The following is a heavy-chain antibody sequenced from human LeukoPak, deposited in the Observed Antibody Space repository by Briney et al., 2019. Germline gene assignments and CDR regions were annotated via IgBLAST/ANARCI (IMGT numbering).Heavy chain of an antibody. CDR1: RFTFSSSW. CDR3: ARNLAYNALDI. Sequence: PGGSLRLSCAASRFTFSSSWMTWVRQPLGKGLEYVANIKEDGSQKYYEDSVKGRFTISRDNVKNSLYLQMDSLRAEDTAVYFCARNLAYNALDIWGQGTVVTVSS. J-gene: IGHJ3*02. CDR2: IKEDGSQK. V-gene: IGHV3-7*01. D-gene: IGHD1-1*01.